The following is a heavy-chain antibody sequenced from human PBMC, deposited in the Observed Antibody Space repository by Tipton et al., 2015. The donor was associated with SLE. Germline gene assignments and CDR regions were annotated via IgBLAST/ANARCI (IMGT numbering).Heavy chain of an antibody. CDR2: IKQDGSEK. J-gene: IGHJ6*02. D-gene: IGHD2-2*01. V-gene: IGHV3-7*01. Sequence: SLRLSCAASGFTFSSYWMSWVRQAPGKGLEWVANIKQDGSEKYYVDSVKGRFTISRDNAKNSLYLQMNSLRAEDTAVYYCARDSLVPAAIPGLDVWGQGTTVTVSS. CDR3: ARDSLVPAAIPGLDV. CDR1: GFTFSSYW.